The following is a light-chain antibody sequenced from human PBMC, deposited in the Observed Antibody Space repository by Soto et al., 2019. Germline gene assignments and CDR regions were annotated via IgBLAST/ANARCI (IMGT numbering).Light chain of an antibody. CDR1: SSNIGAEYD. Sequence: SVLTPPPSVSGAPGQRVTISCSGSSSNIGAEYDVHWYQQLPGTAPKVLIYGNSNRPSGVPDRFSGSKSGTSASLAITGLQAADEADYYCQSYDISLNAWVFGGGTKLTVL. CDR2: GNS. J-gene: IGLJ3*02. CDR3: QSYDISLNAWV. V-gene: IGLV1-40*01.